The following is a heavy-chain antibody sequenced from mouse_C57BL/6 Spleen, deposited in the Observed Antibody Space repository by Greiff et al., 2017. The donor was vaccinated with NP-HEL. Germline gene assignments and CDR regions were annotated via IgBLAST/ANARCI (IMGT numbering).Heavy chain of an antibody. J-gene: IGHJ2*01. Sequence: ESGAELVRPGASVTLSCKASGYTFTDYEMHWVKQTPVHGLEWIGAIDPETGGTAYNQKFKGKAILTADKSSSTAYMELRSLTSEDSAVYYCTRSRNYGDYFDYWGQGTTLTVSS. CDR1: GYTFTDYE. V-gene: IGHV1-15*01. CDR3: TRSRNYGDYFDY. D-gene: IGHD2-1*01. CDR2: IDPETGGT.